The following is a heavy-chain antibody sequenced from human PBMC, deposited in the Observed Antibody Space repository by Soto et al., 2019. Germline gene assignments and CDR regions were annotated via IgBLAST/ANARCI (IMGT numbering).Heavy chain of an antibody. Sequence: GGSLRLSCAASGFAFSSYAMHWVRQAPGKGLEWVAVISYDGSNKYYADSVKGRFTISRDNSKNTLYLQMNSLRAEDTAVYYCXRVRSSGWYGPDNWFDPWGRGTLVTVSS. CDR1: GFAFSSYA. CDR3: XRVRSSGWYGPDNWFDP. CDR2: ISYDGSNK. D-gene: IGHD6-19*01. J-gene: IGHJ5*02. V-gene: IGHV3-30-3*01.